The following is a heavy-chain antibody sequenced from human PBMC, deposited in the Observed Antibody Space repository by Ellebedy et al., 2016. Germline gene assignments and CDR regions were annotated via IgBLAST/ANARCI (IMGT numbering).Heavy chain of an antibody. J-gene: IGHJ4*02. CDR2: ISGDGRDI. CDR1: GFTFSTFL. Sequence: GESLKISXSASGFTFSTFLMSCVRQAPGKGLEWFSTISGDGRDIHLADPVKGRFSISRDNSKHIVYLHMTSLRADDTAIYHCRQGHYADYCGQGTLVTVSS. CDR3: RQGHYADY. V-gene: IGHV3-23*01.